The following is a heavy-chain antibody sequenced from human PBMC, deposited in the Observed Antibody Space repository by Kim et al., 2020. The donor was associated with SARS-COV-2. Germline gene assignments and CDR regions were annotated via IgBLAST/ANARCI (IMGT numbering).Heavy chain of an antibody. CDR3: TRPTAARRYGMDV. V-gene: IGHV3-73*01. D-gene: IGHD6-6*01. J-gene: IGHJ6*02. Sequence: YAASVKGRLTISRDDSKNTAYLQMNSLKTEDTAVYYCTRPTAARRYGMDVWGQGTTVTVSS.